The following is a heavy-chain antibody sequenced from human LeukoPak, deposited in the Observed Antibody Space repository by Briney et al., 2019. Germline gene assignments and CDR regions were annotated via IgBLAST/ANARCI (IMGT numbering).Heavy chain of an antibody. V-gene: IGHV4-34*01. D-gene: IGHD4-11*01. CDR1: GGSFSGYY. J-gene: IGHJ4*02. CDR2: INRSGST. Sequence: SETLSLTCAVYGGSFSGYYWSWIRQPPGKGLEWIGEINRSGSTNYNPSLKSRVTISVDTSKNQFSLKLSSVTAADTAVYYCARLTDEGLESSSYFDYWGQGTLVTVSS. CDR3: ARLTDEGLESSSYFDY.